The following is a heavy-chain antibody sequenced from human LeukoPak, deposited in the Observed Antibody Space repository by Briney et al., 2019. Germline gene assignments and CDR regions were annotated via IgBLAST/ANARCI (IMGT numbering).Heavy chain of an antibody. V-gene: IGHV4-61*08. CDR2: IYYSGST. D-gene: IGHD6-6*01. Sequence: SETLSLTCNVSGGSISSGGYYWSWIRQPPGKGLDWIGYIYYSGSTNYNPSLKSRVTISIDTSKNQFSLKLSSMTAADTAVYYCARRVVHGESYFDSWGQGTLVTVSS. CDR1: GGSISSGGYY. J-gene: IGHJ4*02. CDR3: ARRVVHGESYFDS.